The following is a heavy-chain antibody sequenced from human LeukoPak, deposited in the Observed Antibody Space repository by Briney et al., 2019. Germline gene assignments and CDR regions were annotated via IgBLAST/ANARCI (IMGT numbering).Heavy chain of an antibody. V-gene: IGHV4-34*01. Sequence: SETLSLTCAVYGGSFSGYYWSWIRQPPGKGLEWIGEINHSGSTNYNPSLKNRVTISVDTSKNQFSLKLSSVTAADTAVYYCARTALAVVKTRAFDIWGQGTMVTVSS. D-gene: IGHD6-13*01. J-gene: IGHJ3*02. CDR3: ARTALAVVKTRAFDI. CDR2: INHSGST. CDR1: GGSFSGYY.